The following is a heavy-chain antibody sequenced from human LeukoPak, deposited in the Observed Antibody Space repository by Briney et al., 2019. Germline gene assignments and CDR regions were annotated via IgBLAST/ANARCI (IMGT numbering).Heavy chain of an antibody. V-gene: IGHV4-4*07. CDR2: IYTSGTT. Sequence: SETLSLTCSVSGGFISSYYWSWIRQPAGKGLEWIGRIYTSGTTNYNPSLKSRLTMSVDTSKNQFSLKLSSVNAADTAVYYCARDFEYWGQGILVTVSS. CDR1: GGFISSYY. J-gene: IGHJ4*02. CDR3: ARDFEY.